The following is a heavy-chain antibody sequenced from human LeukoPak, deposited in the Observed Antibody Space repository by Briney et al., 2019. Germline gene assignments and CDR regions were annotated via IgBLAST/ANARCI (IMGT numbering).Heavy chain of an antibody. Sequence: GESLRLSCAASGFTFSSFGMHWVRQAPGKGLEWVAFIQYDSSNKYYANSVKGRFTISRDNSKNTLYLQMNSLRAEDTAVYYCAKDRLAHYYGALDYWGQGTLVTVSS. CDR3: AKDRLAHYYGALDY. V-gene: IGHV3-30*02. CDR1: GFTFSSFG. J-gene: IGHJ4*02. CDR2: IQYDSSNK. D-gene: IGHD3-10*01.